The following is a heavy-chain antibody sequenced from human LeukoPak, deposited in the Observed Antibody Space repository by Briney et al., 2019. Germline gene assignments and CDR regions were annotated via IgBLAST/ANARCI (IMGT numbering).Heavy chain of an antibody. V-gene: IGHV4-39*01. CDR3: ARRNYYDSGGYYYY. CDR1: GGSFTSSSYY. J-gene: IGHJ4*02. D-gene: IGHD3-22*01. Sequence: SETLSLTCTVSGGSFTSSSYYWGWIRQPPGKGLEWIGNIYYSGSTYYNPSLKSRVTIFIDTSKNQFSLRVSSVTAADTAVYYCARRNYYDSGGYYYYWGQGTVVTVS. CDR2: IYYSGST.